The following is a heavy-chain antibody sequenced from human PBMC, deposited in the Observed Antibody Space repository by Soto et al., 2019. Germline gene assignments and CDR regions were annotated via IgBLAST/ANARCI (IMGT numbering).Heavy chain of an antibody. J-gene: IGHJ6*02. Sequence: PSETLSLTCAVYGGSFSGYYWSWIRQPPGKGLEWIGEINHSGSTNYNPSLKSRVTISVDTSKNQFSLKLSSVTAADTAVYYCARYMEAEYQLLSRYYYYGMDVWGQGTTVTVS. CDR2: INHSGST. CDR1: GGSFSGYY. V-gene: IGHV4-34*01. CDR3: ARYMEAEYQLLSRYYYYGMDV. D-gene: IGHD2-2*01.